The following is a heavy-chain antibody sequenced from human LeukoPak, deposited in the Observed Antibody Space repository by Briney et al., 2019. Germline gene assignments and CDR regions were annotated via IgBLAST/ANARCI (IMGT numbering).Heavy chain of an antibody. J-gene: IGHJ4*02. CDR1: GFIFSSYW. D-gene: IGHD2-2*01. V-gene: IGHV3-7*04. Sequence: GGSLRLSCAASGFIFSSYWMSWVRQAPGKGLERVAKVNPDGNEKYYVDSVRGRFTISKDNPKNSMYLQMDSLKAEDTAVYYCARGQYQLLWGKGALIIVSS. CDR3: ARGQYQLL. CDR2: VNPDGNEK.